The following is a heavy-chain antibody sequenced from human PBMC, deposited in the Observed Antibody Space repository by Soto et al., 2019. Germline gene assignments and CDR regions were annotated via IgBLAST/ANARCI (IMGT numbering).Heavy chain of an antibody. D-gene: IGHD2-21*02. J-gene: IGHJ1*01. CDR3: AKGSSASDRDSPAF. CDR1: GFTFSNFA. Sequence: EVRLLESGGGLVRPGGSLTLSCAASGFTFSNFAMNWVRQAPGTGLEWVSAISGSGLSTHYSDSLQGRFTITSDNSKNTLYLKVQRLGAGDTAVSYCAKGSSASDRDSPAFWGQGSLVTVSS. CDR2: ISGSGLST. V-gene: IGHV3-23*01.